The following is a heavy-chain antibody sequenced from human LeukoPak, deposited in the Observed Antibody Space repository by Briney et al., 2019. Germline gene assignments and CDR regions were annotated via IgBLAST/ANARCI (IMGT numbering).Heavy chain of an antibody. Sequence: GASVKVSCKASGYTFTGYYMHWVRQAPGQGLEWMGWINPNSGGTNYARKFQGRVTMTRDTSISTAYMELSRLRSDDTAVYYCARAHYYYYMDVWGKGTTVTVSS. CDR2: INPNSGGT. V-gene: IGHV1-2*02. CDR3: ARAHYYYYMDV. CDR1: GYTFTGYY. J-gene: IGHJ6*03.